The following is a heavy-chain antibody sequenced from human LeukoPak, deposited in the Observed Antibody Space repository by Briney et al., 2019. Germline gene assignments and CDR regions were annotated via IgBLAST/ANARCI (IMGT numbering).Heavy chain of an antibody. CDR3: TRVGYIDEGIDY. Sequence: GGSLRLSCVASGFPFSSYWMTWVRQAPGKGLEWVANIKQDGSKKSYVDSVKDRFTISRDNAKNSLYLQMNSLRAEDTAIYYCTRVGYIDEGIDYWGQGTLVTVSS. J-gene: IGHJ4*02. D-gene: IGHD5-24*01. CDR1: GFPFSSYW. V-gene: IGHV3-7*04. CDR2: IKQDGSKK.